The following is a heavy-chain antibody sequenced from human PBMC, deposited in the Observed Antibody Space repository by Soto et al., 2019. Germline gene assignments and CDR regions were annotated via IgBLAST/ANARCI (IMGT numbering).Heavy chain of an antibody. Sequence: GGSLRLSCAASGFTFSSYAMSWVRQAPGKGLEWVSAISDSGGSTYYADSVKGRSTISRDNSKNTLYLQMNSLRAEDTAVYYCAKDWEDIVLMVYAPPRGDAFDIWGQGTMVTVSS. V-gene: IGHV3-23*01. D-gene: IGHD2-8*01. CDR2: ISDSGGST. CDR1: GFTFSSYA. CDR3: AKDWEDIVLMVYAPPRGDAFDI. J-gene: IGHJ3*02.